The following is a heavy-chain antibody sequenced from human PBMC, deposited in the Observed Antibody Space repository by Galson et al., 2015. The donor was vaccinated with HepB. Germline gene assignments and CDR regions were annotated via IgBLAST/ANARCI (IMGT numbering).Heavy chain of an antibody. Sequence: SVKVSCKASGGTLSSYRINWVRQAPGQGLEWMGGISPMFGTANSARKFQGRVTINADESTTTVYMELSSLRSEDTAVYYCARAYSNTPYDIDVWGQGTTVTVSS. J-gene: IGHJ6*02. D-gene: IGHD4-11*01. CDR3: ARAYSNTPYDIDV. V-gene: IGHV1-69*13. CDR1: GGTLSSYR. CDR2: ISPMFGTA.